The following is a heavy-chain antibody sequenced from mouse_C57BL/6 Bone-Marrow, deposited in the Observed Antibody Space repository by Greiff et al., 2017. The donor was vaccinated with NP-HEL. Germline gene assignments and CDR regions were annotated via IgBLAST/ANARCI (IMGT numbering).Heavy chain of an antibody. CDR2: INPNNGGT. CDR3: ARRPIYYYGSSPYWYFDV. V-gene: IGHV1-18*01. CDR1: GYTFTDYN. D-gene: IGHD1-1*01. J-gene: IGHJ1*03. Sequence: EVQLQQSGPELVKPGASVKIPCKASGYTFTDYNMDWVKQSHGKSLEWIGDINPNNGGTIYNQKFKGKATLTVDKSSSTAYMELRSLTSEDTAVYYCARRPIYYYGSSPYWYFDVWGTGTTVTVSS.